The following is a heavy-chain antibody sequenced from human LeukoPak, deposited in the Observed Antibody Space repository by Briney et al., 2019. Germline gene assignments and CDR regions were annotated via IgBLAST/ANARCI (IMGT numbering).Heavy chain of an antibody. CDR3: ARDAVDTANAV. CDR1: GFTFTTYW. J-gene: IGHJ6*02. CDR2: INSDGSIT. V-gene: IGHV3-74*01. D-gene: IGHD5-18*01. Sequence: GGSLRLSCAASGFTFTTYWMHWVRQAPGEGLVWVSHINSDGSITSYADSVKGRFTISRDNAKNTLYLQMNSLRAEDTAVYYCARDAVDTANAVWGQGTTVTVSS.